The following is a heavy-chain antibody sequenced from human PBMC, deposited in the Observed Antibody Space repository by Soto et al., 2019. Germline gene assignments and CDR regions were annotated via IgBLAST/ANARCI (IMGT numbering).Heavy chain of an antibody. CDR3: ARGVGRSSWTSFDS. CDR2: IYYSGST. V-gene: IGHV4-39*07. CDR1: GGSLSSSGYY. D-gene: IGHD6-13*01. J-gene: IGHJ4*02. Sequence: LSLACPDAGGSLSSSGYYWGWISPPPGKGLEWIGSIYYSGSTYYNPSLKSRVTISVDTSKNQFSLNLSSVTAADTAVDYCARGVGRSSWTSFDSWGQGTRVSVSS.